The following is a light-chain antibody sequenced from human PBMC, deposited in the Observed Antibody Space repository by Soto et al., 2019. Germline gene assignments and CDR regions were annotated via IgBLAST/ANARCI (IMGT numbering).Light chain of an antibody. CDR1: SSDVGGFNY. Sequence: QSALTQPASVSGSPGQSITISCTGTSSDVGGFNYVSWYQQHPGKTPKLLIYEVRLRPTGVSDRFSGSKSGNTASLTISGLQAEDEADYYCSSYTSSSSGVFVTGTKLTVL. J-gene: IGLJ1*01. V-gene: IGLV2-14*01. CDR3: SSYTSSSSGV. CDR2: EVR.